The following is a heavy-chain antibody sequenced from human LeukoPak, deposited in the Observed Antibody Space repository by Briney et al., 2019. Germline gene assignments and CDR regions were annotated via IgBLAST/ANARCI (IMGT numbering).Heavy chain of an antibody. CDR2: ISSISTYT. Sequence: TGGSLRLSCAASGFTFSSYGMNWVRQAPGKGPEWVSSISSISTYTHYADSVKGRFTISRDNAKNSLYLQMNSLRAEDTAVYYCTRTHIAQYDFWTASSWGQETLVTVSS. J-gene: IGHJ4*02. CDR3: TRTHIAQYDFWTASS. V-gene: IGHV3-21*01. CDR1: GFTFSSYG. D-gene: IGHD3-3*01.